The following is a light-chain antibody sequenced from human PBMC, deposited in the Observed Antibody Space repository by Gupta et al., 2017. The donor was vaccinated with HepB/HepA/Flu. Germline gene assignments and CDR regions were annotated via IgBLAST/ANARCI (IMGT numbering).Light chain of an antibody. CDR3: QQTDSNPQSN. CDR2: AAS. J-gene: IGKJ2*02. V-gene: IGKV1-39*01. Sequence: DIQMTQSPSSLSASVGDRVTITCRASQSISSYLNWYQQKPGKAPKLLIYAASSLQSGVPSRFSGSGSGKDVTLTISSLQHEDFATYFCQQTDSNPQSNFGQGTKVEIK. CDR1: QSISSY.